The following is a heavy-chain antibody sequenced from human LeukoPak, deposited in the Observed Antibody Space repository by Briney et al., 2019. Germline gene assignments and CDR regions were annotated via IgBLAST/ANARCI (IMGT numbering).Heavy chain of an antibody. CDR2: IYYSGST. CDR1: GGPISISSYY. J-gene: IGHJ6*02. D-gene: IGHD1-26*01. Sequence: KPSETLSLTCTVSGGPISISSYYWGWIRQPPGKGLEWIGTIYYSGSTYYNPSLKSRVTISVDTSKNQFSLKLSSVTAADTAVYYCARHPRNGSYPFDYYGMDVWGQGTTVTVSS. CDR3: ARHPRNGSYPFDYYGMDV. V-gene: IGHV4-39*01.